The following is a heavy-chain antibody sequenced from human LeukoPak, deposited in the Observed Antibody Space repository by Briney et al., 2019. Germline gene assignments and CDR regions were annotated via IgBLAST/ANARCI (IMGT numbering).Heavy chain of an antibody. Sequence: PSETLSLTCTVSGGSISSSYWSWIRQPPGKGLECIGYIYYNGSTNYNPSLKSRVTISVDTSKNQFSLKLSSVTAADTAVYYCARDQGSGGRYRIDAFDIWGQGTMVTVSS. D-gene: IGHD1-26*01. CDR2: IYYNGST. V-gene: IGHV4-59*13. CDR1: GGSISSSY. J-gene: IGHJ3*02. CDR3: ARDQGSGGRYRIDAFDI.